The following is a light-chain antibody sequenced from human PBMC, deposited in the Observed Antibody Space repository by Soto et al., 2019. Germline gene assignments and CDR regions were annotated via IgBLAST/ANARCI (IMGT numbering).Light chain of an antibody. Sequence: DIVMTQSPATLSVSPGERATLSCRASQSVSSNLAWYQQKPGQAPRLLIYGASTRATGIPARFSGSGSGTEFTLTISSLQSEDFAVYYCQQYNNWPYTFGHGTKVDIK. CDR1: QSVSSN. V-gene: IGKV3-15*01. CDR2: GAS. J-gene: IGKJ3*01. CDR3: QQYNNWPYT.